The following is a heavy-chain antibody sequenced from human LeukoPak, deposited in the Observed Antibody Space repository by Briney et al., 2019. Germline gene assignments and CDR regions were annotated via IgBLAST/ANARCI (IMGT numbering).Heavy chain of an antibody. Sequence: GGSLRLSCTASGFSFNNYAMSWVRQAPGKGLEWVSYISSSGSTIYYADSVKGRFTISRDNAKNSLYLQMNSLRAEDTAVYYCARAASGPLDYWGQGTLVTVSS. CDR2: ISSSGSTI. CDR3: ARAASGPLDY. CDR1: GFSFNNYA. D-gene: IGHD3-10*01. V-gene: IGHV3-11*04. J-gene: IGHJ4*02.